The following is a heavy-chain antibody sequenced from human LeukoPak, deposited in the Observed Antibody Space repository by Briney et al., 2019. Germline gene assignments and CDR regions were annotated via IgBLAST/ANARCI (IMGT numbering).Heavy chain of an antibody. CDR1: GYTFTGQY. J-gene: IGHJ4*02. CDR2: ITPNSGAT. V-gene: IGHV1-2*02. D-gene: IGHD3-10*01. CDR3: ACGSGTYSPDY. Sequence: ASVKVSCKASGYTFTGQYLHWVRQAPGQGLEWMGWITPNSGATNYAQKFQGRVTMTRDTSISTAYMELSGLTSDDTAMYYCACGSGTYSPDYWGQGTLVIVSS.